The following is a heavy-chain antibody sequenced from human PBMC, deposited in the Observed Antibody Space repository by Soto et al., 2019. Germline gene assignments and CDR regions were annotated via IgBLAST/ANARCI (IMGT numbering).Heavy chain of an antibody. CDR1: GGTFSSYA. Sequence: QVQLVQSGAEVKKPGSSVKVSCMASGGTFSSYAISWVRQAPGQGLEWMGGIIPIFGTANYAQKFQGRVTITADKSTSTAYMELSSLTSEDTAVCYCARGVAGAYYFDYCGQGTLVTVSS. J-gene: IGHJ4*02. CDR3: ARGVAGAYYFDY. V-gene: IGHV1-69*06. D-gene: IGHD6-19*01. CDR2: IIPIFGTA.